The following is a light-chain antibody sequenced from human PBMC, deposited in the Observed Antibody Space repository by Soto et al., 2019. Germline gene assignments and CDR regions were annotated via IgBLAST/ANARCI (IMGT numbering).Light chain of an antibody. CDR1: QSVGTY. CDR3: QQYNTRTWT. V-gene: IGKV3-15*01. Sequence: EIVMTQSPATVSMSPGERATLSCRASQSVGTYLAWYQQKPGQSPRLLIYGASTGATGIPAKFSGSGSGTEFTLTISSLQAEDSAIYYCQQYNTRTWTFGQGTKVEIK. CDR2: GAS. J-gene: IGKJ1*01.